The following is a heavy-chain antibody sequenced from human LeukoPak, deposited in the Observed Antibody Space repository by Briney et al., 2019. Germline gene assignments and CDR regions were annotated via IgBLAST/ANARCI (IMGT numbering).Heavy chain of an antibody. D-gene: IGHD7-27*01. Sequence: LGASVKVSCKASGYTFTGYYMHWVRQAPGQGLEWLGWINPNSGGTNYAQKFQGRVTMTRDTSISTAYMELSRLRSDDTAVYYCARGPLGILDAFDIWGQGTMVTVSS. CDR2: INPNSGGT. J-gene: IGHJ3*02. CDR1: GYTFTGYY. CDR3: ARGPLGILDAFDI. V-gene: IGHV1-2*02.